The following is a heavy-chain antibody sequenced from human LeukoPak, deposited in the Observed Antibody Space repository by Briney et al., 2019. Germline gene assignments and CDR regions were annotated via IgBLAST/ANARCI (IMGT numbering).Heavy chain of an antibody. V-gene: IGHV4-39*07. J-gene: IGHJ5*02. CDR2: IYYSGST. CDR1: GGSISGSSYY. CDR3: ARITTGTRFIEP. D-gene: IGHD1-1*01. Sequence: SETLSLTCTVSGGSISGSSYYRGWIRQPPGKGLECIGGIYYSGSTYYNPSLKSRVTISVDTSKNQFSLKLSSVTAADTAVYYCARITTGTRFIEPWGQGTLVTVSS.